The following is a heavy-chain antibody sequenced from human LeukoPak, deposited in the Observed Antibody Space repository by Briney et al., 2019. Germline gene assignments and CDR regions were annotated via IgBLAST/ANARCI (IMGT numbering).Heavy chain of an antibody. Sequence: ASVKVSCKASGYTFTSYDINWVRQATGQGLEWMGWMNPNSGNTGYAQKFQGRVTITRNTSISTAYMEPSSLRSEDTAVYYCARDSSGHHNWFDPWGQGTLVTVSS. CDR2: MNPNSGNT. D-gene: IGHD6-25*01. CDR3: ARDSSGHHNWFDP. CDR1: GYTFTSYD. J-gene: IGHJ5*02. V-gene: IGHV1-8*03.